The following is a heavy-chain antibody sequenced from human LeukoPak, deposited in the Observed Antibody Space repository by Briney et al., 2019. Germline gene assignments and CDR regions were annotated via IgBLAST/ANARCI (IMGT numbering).Heavy chain of an antibody. CDR3: ARELVDEDWFDP. Sequence: ASVKVSCKASGYTFTSYYMHWVRQAPGQGLEWMGWINPNSGGTNYAQKFQGRVTMTRDTSISTAYMELSRLRSDDTAVYYCARELVDEDWFDPWGQGTLVTVSS. D-gene: IGHD2-2*01. CDR2: INPNSGGT. V-gene: IGHV1-2*02. J-gene: IGHJ5*02. CDR1: GYTFTSYY.